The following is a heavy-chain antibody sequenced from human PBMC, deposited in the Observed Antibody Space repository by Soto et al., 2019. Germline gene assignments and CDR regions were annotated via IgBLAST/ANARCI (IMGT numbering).Heavy chain of an antibody. D-gene: IGHD1-1*01. CDR2: LNGGTGQT. V-gene: IGHV1-3*01. CDR1: GGTFSSYA. Sequence: GASVKVSCKASGGTFSSYAISWVRQAPGQSLEWMGWLNGGTGQTRYSQRFQDRVIITRDTSASTGYMELSSLRSEDTAVYYCARGKGMEENYFYYGLDIWCQGTTVTVSS. CDR3: ARGKGMEENYFYYGLDI. J-gene: IGHJ6*02.